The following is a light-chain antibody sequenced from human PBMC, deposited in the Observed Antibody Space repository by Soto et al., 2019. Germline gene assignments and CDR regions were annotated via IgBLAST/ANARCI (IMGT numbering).Light chain of an antibody. CDR3: QNYNAAPRT. J-gene: IGKJ1*01. Sequence: DIQMTQSPSSLYASIGDRVTITCRASQDVRRYLAWYQQKPGKVPKLLISAASSLQSGVPSRFSGSGSGTDFTLTISSLQPEDVATYYCQNYNAAPRTFGQGTRVEIK. CDR2: AAS. V-gene: IGKV1-27*01. CDR1: QDVRRY.